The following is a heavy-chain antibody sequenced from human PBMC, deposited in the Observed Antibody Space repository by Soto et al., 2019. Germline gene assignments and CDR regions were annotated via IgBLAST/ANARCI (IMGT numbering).Heavy chain of an antibody. Sequence: SETLSLTCTVSGGSISSYYWSWIRQPPGKGLEWIGYIYYSGSTTYNPSLKSRVTISVDTSKNQFSLKLSPVTAADTAVYYCAMYGDYAAFDNWGQGTMVTVSS. D-gene: IGHD4-17*01. CDR2: IYYSGST. CDR1: GGSISSYY. CDR3: AMYGDYAAFDN. V-gene: IGHV4-59*01. J-gene: IGHJ3*02.